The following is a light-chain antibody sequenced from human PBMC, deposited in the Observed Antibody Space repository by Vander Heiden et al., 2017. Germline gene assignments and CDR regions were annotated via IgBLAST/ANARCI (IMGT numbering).Light chain of an antibody. V-gene: IGKV1-5*03. CDR1: QSISSW. J-gene: IGKJ2*01. CDR2: KAS. CDR3: QQYNSYSPY. Sequence: DIQMTPSPSTLSASVGDRVTITCRASQSISSWLAWYQQKPGKAPKLLIYKASSLESGVPSRFSGSGSGTEFTLTISSLQPDDFATYYCQQYNSYSPYFGQGTKLEIK.